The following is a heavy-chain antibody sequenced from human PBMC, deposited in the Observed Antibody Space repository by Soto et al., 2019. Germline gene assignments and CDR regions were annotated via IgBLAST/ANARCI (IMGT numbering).Heavy chain of an antibody. D-gene: IGHD3-10*01. CDR1: GGAISSSNW. CDR3: ARVPRGAEGTE. Sequence: QVQLQESGPGLVKPSGTLSLTCAVSGGAISSSNWWSWVRQPPGKGLEWIGEIYHSGSTNYNPSTKCGVTFKVDQSKNQFSLMLSSVTAADTAVYYCARVPRGAEGTEWGQGTLVTVSS. V-gene: IGHV4-4*02. J-gene: IGHJ4*02. CDR2: IYHSGST.